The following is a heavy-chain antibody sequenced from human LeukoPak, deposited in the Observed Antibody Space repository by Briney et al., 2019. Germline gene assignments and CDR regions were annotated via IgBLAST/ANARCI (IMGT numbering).Heavy chain of an antibody. CDR2: ISYDGSNK. CDR1: GFTFSSYG. Sequence: GGSLRLSCAASGFTFSSYGMPWVRQAPGKGLEWVAVISYDGSNKYYADSVKGRFTISRDNSKNTLYLQMNSLRAEDTAVYYCASDRGDGYNPRFDIWGQGTMVTVSS. V-gene: IGHV3-30*03. CDR3: ASDRGDGYNPRFDI. J-gene: IGHJ3*02. D-gene: IGHD5-12*01.